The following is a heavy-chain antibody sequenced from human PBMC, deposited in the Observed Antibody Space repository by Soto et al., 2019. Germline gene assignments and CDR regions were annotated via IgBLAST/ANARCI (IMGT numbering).Heavy chain of an antibody. CDR2: ISGSGGST. V-gene: IGHV3-23*01. D-gene: IGHD3-3*01. Sequence: GGSLRLSCAASGFTFSSYAMSWVRQAPGKGLEWVSAISGSGGSTYYADSVKGRFTISRDNSKNTLYLQMNSLRAEDTAVYYCAKETYYDFWSGYDYFDYWGQGTLVTVSS. J-gene: IGHJ4*02. CDR1: GFTFSSYA. CDR3: AKETYYDFWSGYDYFDY.